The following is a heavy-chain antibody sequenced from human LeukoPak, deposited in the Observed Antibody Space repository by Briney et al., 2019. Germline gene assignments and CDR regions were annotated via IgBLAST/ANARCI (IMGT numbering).Heavy chain of an antibody. V-gene: IGHV1-46*01. CDR2: INPSGDNT. J-gene: IGHJ5*02. D-gene: IGHD3-3*01. CDR1: GYTFTSYY. Sequence: ASVKVSCKASGYTFTSYYMYWVRQAPGQGLEWMGIINPSGDNTNYAQKFQGRVTMTRDMSTTTVYMELSSLRSEDTAVYYCARGPHRRTYDRDNWFDPWGQGALVTVSS. CDR3: ARGPHRRTYDRDNWFDP.